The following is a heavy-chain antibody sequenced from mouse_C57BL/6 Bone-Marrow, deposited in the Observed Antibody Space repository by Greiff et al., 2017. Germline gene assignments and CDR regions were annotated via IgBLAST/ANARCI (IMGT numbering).Heavy chain of an antibody. CDR2: IYPRSGNT. D-gene: IGHD1-1*01. V-gene: IGHV1-81*01. J-gene: IGHJ3*01. CDR1: GYTFTSYG. CDR3: ANYGSSTFAY. Sequence: QVQLQQSGAELARPGASVKLSCKASGYTFTSYGISWVKQRTGQGLEWIGEIYPRSGNTYYNEKFKGKATLTADKSSSTAYMELRSRTSEDSAVYVCANYGSSTFAYWGQGTLVTVSA.